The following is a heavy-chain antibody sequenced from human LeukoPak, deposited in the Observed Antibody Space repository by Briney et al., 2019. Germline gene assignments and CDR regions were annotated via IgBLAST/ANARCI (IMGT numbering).Heavy chain of an antibody. D-gene: IGHD4-17*01. CDR2: ISYDGNNK. V-gene: IGHV3-30-3*01. CDR1: GFTFSIYA. CDR3: ARDHPYGDFDY. J-gene: IGHJ4*02. Sequence: GGSLRLSCAASGFTFSIYAMHWVRQAPGKGLEWMAVISYDGNNKYYADSLKGRFTISRDNSKNTLYLQMNSLRAEDTAVYYCARDHPYGDFDYWGQGTLVTVSS.